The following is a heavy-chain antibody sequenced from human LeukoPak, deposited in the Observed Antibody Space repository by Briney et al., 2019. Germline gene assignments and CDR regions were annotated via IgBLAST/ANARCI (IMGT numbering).Heavy chain of an antibody. CDR2: INPNSGGT. CDR3: ARVSPLIAVAGDFDY. V-gene: IGHV1-2*02. D-gene: IGHD6-19*01. J-gene: IGHJ4*02. CDR1: GYTFTGYY. Sequence: ASVKLSCKASGYTFTGYYMHWVRQAPGQGLEWMGWINPNSGGTNYAQKFQGRVTMTRDTSISTAYMELSRLRSDDTAVYYCARVSPLIAVAGDFDYWGQGTLVTVSS.